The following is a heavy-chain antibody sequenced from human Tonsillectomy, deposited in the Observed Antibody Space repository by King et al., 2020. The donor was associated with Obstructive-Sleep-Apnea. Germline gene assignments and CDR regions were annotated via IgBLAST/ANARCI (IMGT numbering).Heavy chain of an antibody. CDR2: IYYSGST. CDR3: ARVDIQVWSYYFDY. CDR1: GGSISRSIYQ. D-gene: IGHD5-18*01. Sequence: LQLQESGPGLVKPSETLSLTCTVSGGSISRSIYQWGWVRQPPRKGLEWIGNIYYSGSTYYNPSLKSRVTISVDTSKSQFSLKVNSVTAADTAVYYCARVDIQVWSYYFDYWGQGTLVTVSS. V-gene: IGHV4-39*07. J-gene: IGHJ4*02.